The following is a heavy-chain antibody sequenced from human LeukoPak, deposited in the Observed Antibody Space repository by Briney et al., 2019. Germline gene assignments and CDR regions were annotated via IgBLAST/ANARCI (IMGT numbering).Heavy chain of an antibody. CDR1: GGTFSSYA. D-gene: IGHD2-2*01. V-gene: IGHV1-69*04. CDR3: ASLGSSKEWRESFDY. Sequence: SVKVSCKASGGTFSSYAISWVRQAPGQGLEWMGRIIPIFGIANYAQKFQGRVTITADKSTSTAYMELSSPRSEDTAVYYCASLGSSKEWRESFDYWGQGTLVTVSS. J-gene: IGHJ4*02. CDR2: IIPIFGIA.